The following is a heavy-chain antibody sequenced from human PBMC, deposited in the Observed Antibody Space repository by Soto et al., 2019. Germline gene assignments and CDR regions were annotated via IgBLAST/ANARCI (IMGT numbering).Heavy chain of an antibody. V-gene: IGHV1-8*01. J-gene: IGHJ6*03. CDR1: GYTFTSYD. CDR3: ARGRDYDYYYYYMDV. CDR2: MNPNSGNT. D-gene: IGHD2-21*01. Sequence: ASVKVSCKASGYTFTSYDINWVRQATGQGLEWMGWMNPNSGNTGYAQKFQGRVTMTRNTSISTAYMELSSLRSEDTAVYYCARGRDYDYYYYYMDVWGKGTTVPVSS.